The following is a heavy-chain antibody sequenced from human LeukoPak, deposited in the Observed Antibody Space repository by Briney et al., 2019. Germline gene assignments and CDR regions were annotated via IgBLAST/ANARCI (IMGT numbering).Heavy chain of an antibody. Sequence: SVKVSCEASGGTFSSYAISWVRQAPGQGLEWMGGIIPIFGTANYAQKFQGRVTITADKSTSTAYMELSSLRSDDTAVYYCARDALRSFDWLYYWGQGTLVTVSS. CDR2: IIPIFGTA. D-gene: IGHD3-9*01. J-gene: IGHJ4*02. CDR3: ARDALRSFDWLYY. CDR1: GGTFSSYA. V-gene: IGHV1-69*06.